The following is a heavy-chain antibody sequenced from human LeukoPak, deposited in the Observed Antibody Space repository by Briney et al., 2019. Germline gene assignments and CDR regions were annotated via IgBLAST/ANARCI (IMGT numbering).Heavy chain of an antibody. V-gene: IGHV3-30*18. CDR3: AKGAVYCTGTGCYFFDY. CDR1: GFTFSSYG. D-gene: IGHD2-15*01. J-gene: IGHJ4*02. Sequence: PGGSLRLSCAASGFTFSSYGMHWVRQAPGKGLEWVAVISYDGSDKYYADSVKGRFTISRDNSKSTLYLQMNSLRTEDTAVYYCAKGAVYCTGTGCYFFDYWGQGTLVTVSS. CDR2: ISYDGSDK.